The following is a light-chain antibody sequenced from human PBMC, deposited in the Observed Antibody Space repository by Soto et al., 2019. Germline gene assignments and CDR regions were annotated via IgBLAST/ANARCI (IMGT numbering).Light chain of an antibody. V-gene: IGLV2-14*01. CDR2: EVN. CDR3: GSYTSTDTPFV. Sequence: QSALAQPSSVSGSPGQSITISCTGTSTGVGGYNYVSWHQHHPGKGPKLIIYEVNNRPSGVSDRFSGSKSGNKASLTISNLEAEDESDYYCGSYTSTDTPFVFGTGTKVTVL. J-gene: IGLJ1*01. CDR1: STGVGGYNY.